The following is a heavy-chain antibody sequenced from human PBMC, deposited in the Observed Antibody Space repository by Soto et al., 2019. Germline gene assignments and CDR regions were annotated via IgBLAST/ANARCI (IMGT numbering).Heavy chain of an antibody. V-gene: IGHV3-23*01. J-gene: IGHJ5*02. D-gene: IGHD1-1*01. CDR2: ISDSGGRT. Sequence: GGSLRLSCAASGFTFSSSAMNWVRQAPGKGLEWVSIISDSGGRTYYADSVRGRFTISRDNSKNTLYLQMNSLRAEDTVVYYCAKSLNINWKNWFDPWGQGTLVTVSS. CDR3: AKSLNINWKNWFDP. CDR1: GFTFSSSA.